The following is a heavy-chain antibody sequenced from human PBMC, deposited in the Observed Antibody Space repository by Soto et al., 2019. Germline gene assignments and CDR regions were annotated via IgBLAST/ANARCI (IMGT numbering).Heavy chain of an antibody. CDR2: ITGSGGST. J-gene: IGHJ4*02. CDR1: GFSFSKYA. CDR3: AKDSCSGGSCTSDY. Sequence: DVQLLESGGGLVQPGGSLRLSCAASGFSFSKYAMIWVRQAPGKGQEWVSGITGSGGSTYYADSVKGRFTISRDNSKNTLYLQMNSLRAEDTAVYYCAKDSCSGGSCTSDYWGQGTLVTVSS. D-gene: IGHD2-15*01. V-gene: IGHV3-23*01.